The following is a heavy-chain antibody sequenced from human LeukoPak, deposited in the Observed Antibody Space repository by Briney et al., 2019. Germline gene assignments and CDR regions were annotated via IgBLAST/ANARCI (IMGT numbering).Heavy chain of an antibody. Sequence: GASVKVSCKASGYTFTSYGISWVRQAPGQGLEWMGWISAYNGNTNYAQKLQGRVTMTTDTSTSTAYMELRSLRSDDTAVYYCARDRPYYYGSGSYPVQVLSMDVWGQGTTVTVSS. CDR2: ISAYNGNT. D-gene: IGHD3-10*01. CDR3: ARDRPYYYGSGSYPVQVLSMDV. CDR1: GYTFTSYG. V-gene: IGHV1-18*01. J-gene: IGHJ6*02.